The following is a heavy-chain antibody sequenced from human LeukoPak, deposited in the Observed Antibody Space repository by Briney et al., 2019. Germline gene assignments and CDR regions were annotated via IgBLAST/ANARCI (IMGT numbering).Heavy chain of an antibody. J-gene: IGHJ6*03. CDR3: ARTGILYYYYYMDV. CDR2: INHSGST. D-gene: IGHD5-18*01. V-gene: IGHV4-34*01. Sequence: SETLSLTCAVYGGSFSGYYWSWIRQPPGKGLEWVGEINHSGSTNYNPPLKSRVTISVDTSKNQFSLKLSSVTAADTAVYYCARTGILYYYYYMDVWGKGTTVTVSS. CDR1: GGSFSGYY.